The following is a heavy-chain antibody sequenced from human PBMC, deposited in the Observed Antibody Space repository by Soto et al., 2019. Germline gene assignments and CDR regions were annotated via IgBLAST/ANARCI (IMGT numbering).Heavy chain of an antibody. CDR1: GGSISSGDYY. CDR2: IYYSGST. Sequence: PWETLSLTCTVSGGSISSGDYYWSWIRQPPGKGLEWIGYIYYSGSTYYNPSLKSRVTISVDTSKNQFSLKLSSVTAADTAVYYCARDREYYYGSGRPLDVWGQGTTVTVSS. V-gene: IGHV4-30-4*01. CDR3: ARDREYYYGSGRPLDV. D-gene: IGHD3-10*01. J-gene: IGHJ6*02.